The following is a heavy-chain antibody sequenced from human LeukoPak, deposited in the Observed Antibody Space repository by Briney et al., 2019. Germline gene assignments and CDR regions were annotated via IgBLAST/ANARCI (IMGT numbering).Heavy chain of an antibody. V-gene: IGHV4-30-4*01. D-gene: IGHD2-21*01. CDR2: SYYSESA. Sequence: SQTLSLTCSVSGGSITSGDYWWAWIRQPPGKGLEWIGYSYYSESAHYNPSLENRLSISVDTSKNQFSLRLSAVTAADTAVYYCAGDKRVKAGNTWLHYGMDVWGQGTTVTVSS. CDR3: AGDKRVKAGNTWLHYGMDV. CDR1: GGSITSGDYW. J-gene: IGHJ6*02.